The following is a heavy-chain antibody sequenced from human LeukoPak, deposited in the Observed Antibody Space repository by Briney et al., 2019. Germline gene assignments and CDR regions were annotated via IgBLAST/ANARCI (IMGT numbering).Heavy chain of an antibody. CDR1: GFTFSSYG. CDR2: ISYDGNDK. D-gene: IGHD6-19*01. J-gene: IGHJ4*02. CDR3: AKDRRVAGQVDY. V-gene: IGHV3-30*18. Sequence: GGSLRLSCAASGFTFSSYGMHWVRQAPDKGLEWVALISYDGNDKYYADSVKGRFTISRDNSKNTLYLQMNSLRTEDTAVYYCAKDRRVAGQVDYWGQGTLVTVSS.